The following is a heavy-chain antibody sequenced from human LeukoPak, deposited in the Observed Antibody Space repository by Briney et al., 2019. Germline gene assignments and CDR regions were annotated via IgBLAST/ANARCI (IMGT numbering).Heavy chain of an antibody. CDR1: GFTFSDHY. CDR3: TREGGTAQFDY. V-gene: IGHV3-11*05. D-gene: IGHD2-15*01. CDR2: ISSNSSHT. J-gene: IGHJ4*02. Sequence: GRSLSLSCAASGFTFSDHYMSWIRQAPGTERGWASYISSNSSHTNDADSVKDRFTISRDNAKNSVYLLMNSLRAEDTAVYYCTREGGTAQFDYGGQGTLVTVYS.